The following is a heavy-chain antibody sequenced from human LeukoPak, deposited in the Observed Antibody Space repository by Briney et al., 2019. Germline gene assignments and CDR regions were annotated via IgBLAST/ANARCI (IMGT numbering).Heavy chain of an antibody. Sequence: GGSLRLSCAASGFTFSSYSMNWVRQAPGKGLEWVSYISSSSSTIYYADSVKGRFTISRDNAKNSLYLQMNSLRAEDTAVYYCASNLAFEGPPFIFDYWGQGTLVTVSS. J-gene: IGHJ4*02. D-gene: IGHD3-10*01. V-gene: IGHV3-48*01. CDR2: ISSSSSTI. CDR3: ASNLAFEGPPFIFDY. CDR1: GFTFSSYS.